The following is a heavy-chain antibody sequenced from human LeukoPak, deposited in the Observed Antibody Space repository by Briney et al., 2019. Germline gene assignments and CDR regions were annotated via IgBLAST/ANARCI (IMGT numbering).Heavy chain of an antibody. CDR1: GYTFTTYA. CDR3: ARELREYYFDY. CDR2: IIPIFGTA. Sequence: GASVKVSCKASGYTFTTYAISWVRQAPGQGLEWMGGIIPIFGTANYAQKFQGRVTITADESTSTAYMELSSLRSEDTAVYYCARELREYYFDYWGQGTLVTVSS. V-gene: IGHV1-69*13. J-gene: IGHJ4*02. D-gene: IGHD3-16*01.